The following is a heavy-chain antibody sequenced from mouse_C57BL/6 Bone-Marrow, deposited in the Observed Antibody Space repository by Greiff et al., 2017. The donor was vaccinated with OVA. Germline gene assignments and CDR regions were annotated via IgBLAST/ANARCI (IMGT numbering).Heavy chain of an antibody. CDR3: ASEIYYYGSSYGYFDV. J-gene: IGHJ1*03. Sequence: QVQLQQPGAELVMPGASVKLSCKASGYTFTSYWMHWVKQRPGQGLEWIGEIDPSDSYTNYNQKFKGKSTLTVDKSSSTAYMQLSRLTSEDSAVYYCASEIYYYGSSYGYFDVWGTGTTVTVSS. CDR1: GYTFTSYW. CDR2: IDPSDSYT. D-gene: IGHD1-1*01. V-gene: IGHV1-69*01.